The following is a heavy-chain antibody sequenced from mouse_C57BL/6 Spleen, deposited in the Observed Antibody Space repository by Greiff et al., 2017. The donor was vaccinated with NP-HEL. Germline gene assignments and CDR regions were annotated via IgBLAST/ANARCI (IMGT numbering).Heavy chain of an antibody. Sequence: QVQLQQPGAELVKPGASVKLSCKASGYTFTSYWMHWVKQRPGQGLEWIGMIHPNSGSTNYNEKFKSKATLTVDKSSSTAYMQLSSLTSEDSAVYYCARGEGKYGYENFDYWGQGTTLTVSS. CDR1: GYTFTSYW. CDR3: ARGEGKYGYENFDY. D-gene: IGHD2-2*01. CDR2: IHPNSGST. V-gene: IGHV1-64*01. J-gene: IGHJ2*01.